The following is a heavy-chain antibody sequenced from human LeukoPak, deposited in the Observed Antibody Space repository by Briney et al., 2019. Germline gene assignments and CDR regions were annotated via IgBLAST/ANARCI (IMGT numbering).Heavy chain of an antibody. V-gene: IGHV3-21*01. Sequence: GGSLRLSCAASGLTFSSYSMNWVRQAPGKGLEWVSSISSSSSYIYYADSVKGRFTISRDNAKNSLYLQMNSLRAEDTAVYYCARMRAVAGGDYWGQGTLVTVSS. CDR3: ARMRAVAGGDY. CDR1: GLTFSSYS. J-gene: IGHJ4*02. CDR2: ISSSSSYI. D-gene: IGHD6-19*01.